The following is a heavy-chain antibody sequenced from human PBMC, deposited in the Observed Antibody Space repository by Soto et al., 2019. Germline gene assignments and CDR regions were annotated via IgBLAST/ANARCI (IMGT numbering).Heavy chain of an antibody. D-gene: IGHD3-3*01. CDR2: IYHSGST. CDR3: ARDPIEYYDFGYV. Sequence: SETLSLTCAVSGYSISSGYYWGWIRQPPGKGLEWIGIIYHSGSTYYNPSLKSRVTISVDTSKNQFSLKLSSVTAADTAVYYCARDPIEYYDFGYVWGQGTTVTVSS. V-gene: IGHV4-38-2*02. J-gene: IGHJ6*02. CDR1: GYSISSGYY.